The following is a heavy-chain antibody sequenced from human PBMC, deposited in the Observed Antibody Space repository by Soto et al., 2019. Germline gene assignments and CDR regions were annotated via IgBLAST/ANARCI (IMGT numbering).Heavy chain of an antibody. V-gene: IGHV4-59*01. D-gene: IGHD4-17*01. J-gene: IGHJ4*02. CDR2: IYYSGST. CDR3: ARIDYGVPIPYFDY. Sequence: PSETLSLTCTVSGGSISSYYWSWIRQPPGKGLEWIGYIYYSGSTNYNPSLKSRVTISVDTSKNQFSLKLSSVTAADTAVYYCARIDYGVPIPYFDYWGQGTLVTVSS. CDR1: GGSISSYY.